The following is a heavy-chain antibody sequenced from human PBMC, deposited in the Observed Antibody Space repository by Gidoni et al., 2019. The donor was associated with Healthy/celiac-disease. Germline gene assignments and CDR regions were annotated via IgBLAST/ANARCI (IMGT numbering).Heavy chain of an antibody. CDR3: ATVAGTFPVLGAFDI. CDR2: FDPEDGET. CDR1: GSTLTELS. Sequence: QVQLLQSGPEVKNPGPSVKVSCKVSGSTLTELSMHWVRQAPGKGLEWMGGFDPEDGETIYAQKFQGRVTMTEDTSTDTAYMELSSLRSEDTAVYYCATVAGTFPVLGAFDIWGQGTMVTVSS. V-gene: IGHV1-24*01. J-gene: IGHJ3*02. D-gene: IGHD6-19*01.